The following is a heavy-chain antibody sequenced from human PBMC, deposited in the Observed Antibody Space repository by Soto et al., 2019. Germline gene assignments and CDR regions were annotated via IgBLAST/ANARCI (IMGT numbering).Heavy chain of an antibody. D-gene: IGHD6-19*01. V-gene: IGHV4-59*01. Sequence: PSETLSLTCTVSGGSIGGYYWSWIRQPPGKGLEWIGYIYYSGSINYNPSLQSRVTISVDTSKNQFSLKLISVTAADTAVYYCARIARDNIGWYHHENWGQGTLVTVS. CDR1: GGSIGGYY. J-gene: IGHJ4*02. CDR2: IYYSGSI. CDR3: ARIARDNIGWYHHEN.